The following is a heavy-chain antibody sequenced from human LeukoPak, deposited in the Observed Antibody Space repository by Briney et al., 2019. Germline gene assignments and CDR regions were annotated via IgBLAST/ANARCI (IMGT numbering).Heavy chain of an antibody. Sequence: GGSLRLSCAASGFTFSSYGMHWVRQAPGKGLEWVAVISYDGSNKYYADSVKGRFTMSRDNSKNTLYLQMNSLRAEDTAVYYCARLNYDFWSGVWEGYYMDVWGKGTTVTVSS. V-gene: IGHV3-30*03. D-gene: IGHD3-3*01. CDR2: ISYDGSNK. J-gene: IGHJ6*03. CDR3: ARLNYDFWSGVWEGYYMDV. CDR1: GFTFSSYG.